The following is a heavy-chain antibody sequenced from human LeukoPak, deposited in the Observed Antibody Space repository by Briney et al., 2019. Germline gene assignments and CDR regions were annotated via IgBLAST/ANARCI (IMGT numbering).Heavy chain of an antibody. V-gene: IGHV3-21*01. J-gene: IGHJ4*02. CDR2: ISSSGSYI. CDR3: ARYDYVWGSYRCFDY. D-gene: IGHD3-16*02. Sequence: GGSLRLSCAASGFTFSSYSMNWVRQAPGNGLEWVSSISSSGSYIYYADSVKGRFTISRDNAKNSLYLQMNSLRAEDTAVYYCARYDYVWGSYRCFDYWGQGTEDTVRS. CDR1: GFTFSSYS.